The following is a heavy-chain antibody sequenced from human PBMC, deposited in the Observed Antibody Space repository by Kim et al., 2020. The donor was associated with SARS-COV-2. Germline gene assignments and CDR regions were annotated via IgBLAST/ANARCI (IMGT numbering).Heavy chain of an antibody. Sequence: SETLSLTCTVSGGSISSGGYYWSWIRQHPGKGLEWIGYIYYSGSTYYNPSLKSRVTISVDTSKNQFSLKLSSLTAADTAVYYCASFCTSCYLPRPFDYWGQGTLVTVSS. CDR2: IYYSGST. D-gene: IGHD2-2*01. J-gene: IGHJ4*02. CDR1: GGSISSGGYY. V-gene: IGHV4-31*03. CDR3: ASFCTSCYLPRPFDY.